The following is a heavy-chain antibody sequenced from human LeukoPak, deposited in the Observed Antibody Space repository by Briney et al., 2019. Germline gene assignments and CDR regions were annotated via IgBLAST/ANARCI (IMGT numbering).Heavy chain of an antibody. D-gene: IGHD3-10*01. CDR1: GGSISSGGYY. CDR2: IYYSGST. CDR3: ARETRGFGELLEPWFDP. Sequence: SETLSLTCTVSGGSISSGGYYWSWIRQHPGKGLEWIGYIYYSGSTYYNPSLKSRVTISVDTSKNQFSLKLSSVTAADTAVYYCARETRGFGELLEPWFDPWGQGTLVTVSS. J-gene: IGHJ5*02. V-gene: IGHV4-31*03.